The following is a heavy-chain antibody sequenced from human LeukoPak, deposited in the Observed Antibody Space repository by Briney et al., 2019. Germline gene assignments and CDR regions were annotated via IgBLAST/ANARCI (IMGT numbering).Heavy chain of an antibody. J-gene: IGHJ6*02. D-gene: IGHD1-26*01. V-gene: IGHV4-59*12. CDR2: IYYSGST. Sequence: SETLSLTCTVSGGSIRGYYWSWIRQPPGKGLEWIGYIYYSGSTNYNPSLKSRVTISVDTSKNQFSLKLSAVTAADTAVYYCARDSGSASYYYYGMDVWGQGTTVTVSS. CDR3: ARDSGSASYYYYGMDV. CDR1: GGSIRGYY.